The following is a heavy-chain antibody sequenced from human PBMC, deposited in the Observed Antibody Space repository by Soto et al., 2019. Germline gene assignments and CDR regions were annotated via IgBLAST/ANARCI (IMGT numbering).Heavy chain of an antibody. CDR1: GGTFSSYA. Sequence: GASVKVSCKASGGTFSSYAISWVRQAPGQRLEWMGWINASNGNTKYSQKFQGRVTITRDKSASTAYMELSSLRSEDTAVYYCARDILFDYWGQGTLVTVSS. V-gene: IGHV1-3*01. CDR2: INASNGNT. CDR3: ARDILFDY. D-gene: IGHD2-15*01. J-gene: IGHJ4*02.